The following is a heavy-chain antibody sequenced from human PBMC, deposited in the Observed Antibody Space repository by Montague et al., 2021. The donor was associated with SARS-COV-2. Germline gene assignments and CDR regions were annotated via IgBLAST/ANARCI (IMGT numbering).Heavy chain of an antibody. J-gene: IGHJ6*02. CDR3: AKVWIGGQSWVYYGLAV. CDR2: ISGTGNDV. CDR1: GFTFGHYA. Sequence: LSCAASGFTFGHYAMHWVRQIPGKGLEWVAGISGTGNDVSYAASLKGRFTISRDNAKNSLFLQMNSLGPEDTALYYCAKVWIGGQSWVYYGLAVWGQGTTVTVSS. V-gene: IGHV3-9*01. D-gene: IGHD2-2*03.